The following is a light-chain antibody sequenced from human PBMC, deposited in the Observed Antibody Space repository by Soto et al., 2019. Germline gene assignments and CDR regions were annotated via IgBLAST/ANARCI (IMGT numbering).Light chain of an antibody. Sequence: AIRMTQSPSSFSASTGDRVTITCRASQGISSYLAWYQQKPGKAPKLLIYAASTLQSGVPSRFSGSGSGTDFTLTISCLQSEDFATYYCQQSYRTPLFGPGTKVDIK. CDR1: QGISSY. CDR3: QQSYRTPL. J-gene: IGKJ3*01. CDR2: AAS. V-gene: IGKV1-8*01.